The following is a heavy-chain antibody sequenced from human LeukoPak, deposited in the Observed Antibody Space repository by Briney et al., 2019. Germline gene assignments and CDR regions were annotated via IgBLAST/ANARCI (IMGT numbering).Heavy chain of an antibody. J-gene: IGHJ4*02. Sequence: SETLSLTCAVYGGSFSGYYRSWIRQPPGKGLEWIGEINHSGSTNYNPSLKSRVTISVDTSKNQFSLKLSSVTAADTAVYYCARGRDIVATIPPFDYWGQGTLVTVSS. CDR3: ARGRDIVATIPPFDY. CDR1: GGSFSGYY. V-gene: IGHV4-34*01. CDR2: INHSGST. D-gene: IGHD5-12*01.